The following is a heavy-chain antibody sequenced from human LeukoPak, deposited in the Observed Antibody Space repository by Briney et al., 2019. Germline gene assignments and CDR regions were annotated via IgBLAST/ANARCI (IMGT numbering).Heavy chain of an antibody. Sequence: SETLSLTCTVSGGSISSGSYYWSWIRQPAGKGLEWIGRIYTSGSTNYNPSLKSRVTISVATSKNQFSLKLSSVTAADTAVYYCARGPGRSGSYQLYDYWGQGTLVTVSS. CDR3: ARGPGRSGSYQLYDY. D-gene: IGHD1-26*01. V-gene: IGHV4-61*02. J-gene: IGHJ4*02. CDR2: IYTSGST. CDR1: GGSISSGSYY.